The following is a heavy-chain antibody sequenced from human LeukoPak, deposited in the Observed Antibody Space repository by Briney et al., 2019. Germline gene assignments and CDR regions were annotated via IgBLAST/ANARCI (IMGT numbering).Heavy chain of an antibody. CDR3: ARDIGGGGYSYGSPDY. J-gene: IGHJ4*02. Sequence: GGSLRLSCAASGFTFSSYAMHWVRQAPGKGLEYVSAISGNGGSTYYANSVKGRFTISRDNSKNTLYLQMGSLRAEDMAVYYCARDIGGGGYSYGSPDYWGQGTLVTVSS. V-gene: IGHV3-64*01. CDR1: GFTFSSYA. CDR2: ISGNGGST. D-gene: IGHD5-18*01.